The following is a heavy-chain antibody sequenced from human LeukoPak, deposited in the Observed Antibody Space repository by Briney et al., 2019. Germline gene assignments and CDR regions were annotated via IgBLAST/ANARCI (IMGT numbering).Heavy chain of an antibody. CDR3: AKDRQVGSSWYYYYYGMDV. J-gene: IGHJ6*02. CDR1: GFTFDDYA. Sequence: GGSLRLSCAASGFTFDDYAMHWVRQAPGKGLEWVSGISWNSGSIGYADSVKGRFTISRANAKNSIYLQMNSLRAEDTALYYCAKDRQVGSSWYYYYYGMDVWGQGTTVTVSS. CDR2: ISWNSGSI. V-gene: IGHV3-9*01. D-gene: IGHD6-13*01.